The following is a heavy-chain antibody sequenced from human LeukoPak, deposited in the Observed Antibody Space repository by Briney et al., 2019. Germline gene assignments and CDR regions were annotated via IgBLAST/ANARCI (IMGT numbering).Heavy chain of an antibody. CDR3: ANHYYDSSGYPTTIRTYYFDY. CDR2: ISGSGGST. V-gene: IGHV3-23*01. Sequence: PGGSLRLSCAASGFTFSSYAMSWVRQAPEKGLEWVSVISGSGGSTDYADSMNGRFTISRDNSKNTLYLQMNSLRAEDTAVYYCANHYYDSSGYPTTIRTYYFDYWGQGTLVTVSS. J-gene: IGHJ4*02. CDR1: GFTFSSYA. D-gene: IGHD3-22*01.